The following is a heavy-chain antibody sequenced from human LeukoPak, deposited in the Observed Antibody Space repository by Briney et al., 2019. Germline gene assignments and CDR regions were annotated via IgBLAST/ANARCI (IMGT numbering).Heavy chain of an antibody. CDR2: ISNSDSST. V-gene: IGHV3-23*01. J-gene: IGHJ4*02. CDR3: AKATGYLL. D-gene: IGHD1-14*01. CDR1: GFTFSNYA. Sequence: GGTLRLSCAASGFTFSNYAMSWVRQAPGKGLEWVSTISNSDSSTYYADSVKGRFTISRDNSENTLYLQMNSLRAEDTAVYYCAKATGYLLWGQGTLVIVSS.